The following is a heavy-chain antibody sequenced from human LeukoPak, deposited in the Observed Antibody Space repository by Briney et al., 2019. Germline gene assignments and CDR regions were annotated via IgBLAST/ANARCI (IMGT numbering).Heavy chain of an antibody. V-gene: IGHV5-51*01. J-gene: IGHJ4*02. Sequence: ASVKVSCKGSGYSFTSYWIGWVRQMPGKGLEWMGIIYPGDSDTRYSPSFQGQVTISADKFISTAYLQWSSLKASDTAMYYCARQDYYDSSGYGDFDYWGQGTLVTVSS. D-gene: IGHD3-22*01. CDR3: ARQDYYDSSGYGDFDY. CDR2: IYPGDSDT. CDR1: GYSFTSYW.